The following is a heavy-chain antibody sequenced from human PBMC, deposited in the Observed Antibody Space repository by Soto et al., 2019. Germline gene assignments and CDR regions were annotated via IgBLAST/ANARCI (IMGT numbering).Heavy chain of an antibody. CDR3: TTVFQX. CDR2: IDGVGTGK. Sequence: LRLSCAASGFTFTNYWMHCVRQVPGKGLVWVSRIDGVGTGKSYSDSVRGRFTISRDNAENTLYLQMNSLRAEETAVYYCTTVFQXWGQGTLVTVSX. D-gene: IGHD3-3*01. CDR1: GFTFTNYW. J-gene: IGHJ1*01. V-gene: IGHV3-74*01.